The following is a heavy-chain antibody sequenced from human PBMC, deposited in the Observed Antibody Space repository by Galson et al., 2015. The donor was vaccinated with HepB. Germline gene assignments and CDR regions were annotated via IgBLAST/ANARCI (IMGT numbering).Heavy chain of an antibody. Sequence: SVKVSCKASGYTFTSYGISWVRQAPGQGLEWMGIINPSGGSTSYAQKFQGRVTMTRDTSTSTVYMELSSLRSEDTAVYYCARGDRGYCSGGSCYFDLPFDYWGQGTLVTVSS. V-gene: IGHV1-46*01. J-gene: IGHJ4*02. CDR2: INPSGGST. D-gene: IGHD2-15*01. CDR1: GYTFTSYG. CDR3: ARGDRGYCSGGSCYFDLPFDY.